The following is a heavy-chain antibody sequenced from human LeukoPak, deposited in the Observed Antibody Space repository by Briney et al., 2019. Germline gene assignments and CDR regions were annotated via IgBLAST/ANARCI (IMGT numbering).Heavy chain of an antibody. CDR3: ASDGIVVVPAAILDY. V-gene: IGHV3-23*01. Sequence: GGSLRLSCVGSGFTFRSHAMSWVRQAPEKGLEFVSGIYENGGTTYYADSVKGRFSISRDNSKNTLYLQMNSLRAEDTAVYYCASDGIVVVPAAILDYWGQGTLVTVSS. J-gene: IGHJ4*02. CDR2: IYENGGTT. D-gene: IGHD2-2*01. CDR1: GFTFRSHA.